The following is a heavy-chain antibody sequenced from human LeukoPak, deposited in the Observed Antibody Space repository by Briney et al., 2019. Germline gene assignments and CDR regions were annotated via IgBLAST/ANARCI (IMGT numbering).Heavy chain of an antibody. CDR1: GGSISSNIYY. CDR2: IFYNGIT. CDR3: ARHWGRYFD. V-gene: IGHV4-39*07. J-gene: IGHJ4*02. D-gene: IGHD3-9*01. Sequence: SETLSLTCTVSGGSISSNIYYWGWIRQPPGKGLQWIANIFYNGITYYNPSLESRVTISVDTSKNQFSLKLSSVTAADTAIYYCARHWGRYFDWGQGTLVTVSS.